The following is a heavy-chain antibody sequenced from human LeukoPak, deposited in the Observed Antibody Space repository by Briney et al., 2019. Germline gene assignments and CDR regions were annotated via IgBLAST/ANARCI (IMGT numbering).Heavy chain of an antibody. J-gene: IGHJ5*02. CDR3: ARDRRGQLRYFRLGNWFDP. D-gene: IGHD1-1*01. CDR1: GCTFSSYA. V-gene: IGHV1-69*13. CDR2: IIPIFGTA. Sequence: ASLKVSCKASGCTFSSYAISWVRQATGQGLEWMGGIIPIFGTANYAQKFQGRVTITADESTSTAYMELSSLRSEDTAVYYCARDRRGQLRYFRLGNWFDPWGQGTLVTVSS.